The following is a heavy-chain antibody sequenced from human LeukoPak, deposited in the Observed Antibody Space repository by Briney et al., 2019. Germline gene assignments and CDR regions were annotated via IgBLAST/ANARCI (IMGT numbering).Heavy chain of an antibody. D-gene: IGHD3-3*01. CDR2: INHSGST. J-gene: IGHJ4*02. CDR1: GGSFSGYY. V-gene: IGHV4-34*01. CDR3: ARGHHLIHTIFGVAGGYFDY. Sequence: PSETLSLTCAVYGGSFSGYYWSWIRQPPGKGLEWIGEINHSGSTNYNPSLKSRVTISVDTSKNQFSLKLSSVTAADTAVYYCARGHHLIHTIFGVAGGYFDYWGQGTLVTVSS.